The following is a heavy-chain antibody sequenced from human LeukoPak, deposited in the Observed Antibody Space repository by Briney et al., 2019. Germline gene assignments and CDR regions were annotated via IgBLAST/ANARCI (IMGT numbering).Heavy chain of an antibody. Sequence: PGGSLRLSCADSGFTFSGSAMHWVRQASGKGLEWVGRIRSKANNYATAYAASVKGRFTISRDDSKNTAYLQMNSLKTEDTAVYYCTRTNCSGTSCCGHWGQGTLVTVSS. CDR2: IRSKANNYAT. CDR1: GFTFSGSA. CDR3: TRTNCSGTSCCGH. D-gene: IGHD2-2*01. J-gene: IGHJ4*02. V-gene: IGHV3-73*01.